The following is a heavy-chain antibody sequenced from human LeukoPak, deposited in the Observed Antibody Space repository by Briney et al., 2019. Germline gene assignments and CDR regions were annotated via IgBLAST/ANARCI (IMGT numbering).Heavy chain of an antibody. CDR2: ISYDGSNK. Sequence: GRSLRLSCAASGFTFSSYAMHWVRQAPGKGLEGVAVISYDGSNKYYADSVKGRFTISRDNSKNTLYLQMNSLRAEDTAVCYCARENSSGYYYGYYFDYWGQGTLVTVSS. CDR3: ARENSSGYYYGYYFDY. D-gene: IGHD3-22*01. J-gene: IGHJ4*02. V-gene: IGHV3-30*04. CDR1: GFTFSSYA.